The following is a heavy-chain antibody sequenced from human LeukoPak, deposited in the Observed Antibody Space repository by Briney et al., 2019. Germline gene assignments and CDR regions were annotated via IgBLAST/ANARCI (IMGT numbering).Heavy chain of an antibody. D-gene: IGHD3-16*01. J-gene: IGHJ4*02. V-gene: IGHV4-59*01. CDR2: IYNSGGT. CDR1: GGSISSYY. Sequence: SETLSLTCTVSGGSISSYYWSWIRQPAGKGLEWIGYIYNSGGTKYNPSLKSRLTISVDTSKNQFSLNLSSVTAADTAVYYCARASVLLSADYWGQGNLVTVSS. CDR3: ARASVLLSADY.